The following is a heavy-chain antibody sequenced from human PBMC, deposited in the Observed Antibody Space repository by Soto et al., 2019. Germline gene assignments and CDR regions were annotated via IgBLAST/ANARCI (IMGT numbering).Heavy chain of an antibody. Sequence: EVQLVESGGGLVQPGRSLRLSCAASGFTFDDYAMFWVRQPPGKGLEWVSGISWNSDKIGYADSVKGRFTISRDNAKKSLYLELNSLRPEDTAFYYCARGEATYYDFLYSGCWGQGTLVTVSS. CDR1: GFTFDDYA. V-gene: IGHV3-9*01. CDR2: ISWNSDKI. CDR3: ARGEATYYDFLYSGC. D-gene: IGHD6-19*01. J-gene: IGHJ4*02.